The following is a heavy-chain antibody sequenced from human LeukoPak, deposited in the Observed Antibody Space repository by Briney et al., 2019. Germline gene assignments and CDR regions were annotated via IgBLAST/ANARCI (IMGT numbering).Heavy chain of an antibody. CDR3: AREDPGIGNWFFDL. V-gene: IGHV3-74*01. CDR1: GFTFSSYW. CDR2: IHSDGSNT. J-gene: IGHJ2*01. D-gene: IGHD2/OR15-2a*01. Sequence: GGSLRLSCAASGFTFSSYWMHWVRQAPGKGLEWVSRIHSDGSNTNYADSVKGRFTISRDNAKNTLYLQMNSLSAEDTAVYYCAREDPGIGNWFFDLWGRGTLVTVSS.